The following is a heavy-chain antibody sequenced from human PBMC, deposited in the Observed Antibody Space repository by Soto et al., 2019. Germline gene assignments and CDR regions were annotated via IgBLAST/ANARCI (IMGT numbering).Heavy chain of an antibody. Sequence: SETLSLTCTVSGGSISSYYWSWIWQPPGKGLEWIGYIYYSGSTNYNPSLKSRVTISVDTSKNQFSLKLSSVTAADTAVYYCARSYGSCFDYWGQGTLVTVSS. J-gene: IGHJ4*02. D-gene: IGHD5-18*01. V-gene: IGHV4-59*08. CDR1: GGSISSYY. CDR2: IYYSGST. CDR3: ARSYGSCFDY.